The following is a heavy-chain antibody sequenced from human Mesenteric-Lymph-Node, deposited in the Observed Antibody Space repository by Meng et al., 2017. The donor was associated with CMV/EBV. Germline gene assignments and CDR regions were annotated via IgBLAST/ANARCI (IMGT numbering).Heavy chain of an antibody. CDR1: GGSISRYY. V-gene: IGHV4-59*01. CDR3: ARAKYYYDSSGSFYYYYGMDV. CDR2: IYYSGST. J-gene: IGHJ6*02. D-gene: IGHD3-22*01. Sequence: GSLRPACTVAGGSISRYYWSWIRQLPGKGLEWNGYIYYSGSTNYNTSLKSRVTISVDTPKNQFSLKLSSVTAADTAVYYCARAKYYYDSSGSFYYYYGMDVWGQGTPVTVSS.